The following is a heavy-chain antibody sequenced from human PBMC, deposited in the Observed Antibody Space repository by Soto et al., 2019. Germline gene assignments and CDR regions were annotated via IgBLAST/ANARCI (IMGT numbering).Heavy chain of an antibody. CDR2: IYSGGST. D-gene: IGHD6-19*01. Sequence: EVQLVESGGGLVQPGGSLRLSCAASGFTVSSNYMSWVRQAPAKGLEWVSVIYSGGSTYYADSVKGRFSISRDNSKNTVYLQMNRLRAEDTAVYYCARDRIAVAGNPEYFQHWGQGTLVTVSS. CDR1: GFTVSSNY. V-gene: IGHV3-66*01. J-gene: IGHJ1*01. CDR3: ARDRIAVAGNPEYFQH.